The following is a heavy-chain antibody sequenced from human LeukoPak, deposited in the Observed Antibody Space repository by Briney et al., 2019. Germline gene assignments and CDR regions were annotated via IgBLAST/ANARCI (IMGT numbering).Heavy chain of an antibody. V-gene: IGHV1-2*02. D-gene: IGHD3-22*01. Sequence: RASVKVSCKASGYTFTGYYMHWVRQAPGQGLEWMGWINPNSGGTNYAQKFQGRVTMTRDTSISTAYMELSRLRSDDTAVYYCARDRHPLWGDYYDSSGTAISDYWGQGTLVTVSS. CDR1: GYTFTGYY. CDR3: ARDRHPLWGDYYDSSGTAISDY. CDR2: INPNSGGT. J-gene: IGHJ4*02.